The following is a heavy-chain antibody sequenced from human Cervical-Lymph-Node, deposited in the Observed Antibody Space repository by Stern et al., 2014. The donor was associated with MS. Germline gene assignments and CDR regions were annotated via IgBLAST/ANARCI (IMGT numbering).Heavy chain of an antibody. CDR2: ISAYNGNT. Sequence: TNYGISWVRQAPGQGLEWMGWISAYNGNTDYAQKLLGRVTMTTDTSTSTAYMELRSLRSDDTAVYYCARDPLTAMGYYYFDYWGQGTLVTVSS. D-gene: IGHD5-18*01. J-gene: IGHJ4*02. CDR3: ARDPLTAMGYYYFDY. V-gene: IGHV1-18*01. CDR1: TNYG.